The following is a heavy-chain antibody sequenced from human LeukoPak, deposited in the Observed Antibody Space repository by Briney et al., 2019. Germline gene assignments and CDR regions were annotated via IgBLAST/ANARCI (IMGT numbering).Heavy chain of an antibody. CDR1: GFTFSSCG. V-gene: IGHV3-30*03. D-gene: IGHD3-10*01. Sequence: GKSLRLSCAASGFTFSSCGMHWVRQVPGKGLEWVAVISHHVNVKFYADSVKGRLTISRDNSAKTVYLQMNSLRPDDAAVYYCVREGYYESGSSPTFYFDFWGQGTVVTVSS. CDR2: ISHHVNVK. J-gene: IGHJ4*02. CDR3: VREGYYESGSSPTFYFDF.